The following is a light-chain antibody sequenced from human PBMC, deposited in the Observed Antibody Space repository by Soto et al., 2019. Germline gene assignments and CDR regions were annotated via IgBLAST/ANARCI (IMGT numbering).Light chain of an antibody. V-gene: IGKV1-33*01. CDR1: QDINIY. CDR3: QQHDNLPLT. CDR2: DVS. Sequence: DIQMTQSPSSLSASVGDRVTITCQASQDINIYLNWFQQKPGKAPELLIYDVSDLKTGVPSRFSGSGSGTDFTFTITSLQPEDIATYYCQQHDNLPLTFGGGTKVEIK. J-gene: IGKJ4*01.